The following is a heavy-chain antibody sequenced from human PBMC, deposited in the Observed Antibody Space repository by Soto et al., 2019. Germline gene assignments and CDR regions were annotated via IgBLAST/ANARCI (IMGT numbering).Heavy chain of an antibody. Sequence: SVKVSCKASGVTFNNYVINWVRQAPGQGLEWMAGIIPIFGTPNYAQKFQGRVTITADKSTSTAYMELNSLRSEDTAVYYCAGRCDGTNCLAHFDYWGQGTLVTVSS. CDR1: GVTFNNYV. D-gene: IGHD2-2*01. V-gene: IGHV1-69*06. CDR2: IIPIFGTP. CDR3: AGRCDGTNCLAHFDY. J-gene: IGHJ4*02.